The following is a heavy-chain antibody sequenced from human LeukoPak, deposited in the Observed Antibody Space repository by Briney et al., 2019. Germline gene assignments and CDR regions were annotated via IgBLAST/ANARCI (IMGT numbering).Heavy chain of an antibody. CDR3: ARDPIVGATGDHH. CDR2: IYHSGST. CDR1: GGSISSGGYS. D-gene: IGHD1-26*01. V-gene: IGHV4-30-2*01. J-gene: IGHJ1*01. Sequence: PSETLSLTCAVSGGSISSGGYSWSWIRQPPGKGLEWIGYIYHSGSTYYNPSLKSRVTISVDRSKNQFSLKLSSVTAADTAVYYCARDPIVGATGDHHWGQGTLVTVSS.